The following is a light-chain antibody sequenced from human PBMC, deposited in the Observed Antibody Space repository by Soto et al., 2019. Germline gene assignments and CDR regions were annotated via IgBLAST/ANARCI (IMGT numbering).Light chain of an antibody. CDR3: QQASRFPPS. Sequence: DLQMTQSPSTLSASVGDTVTVTCRASQRVSGWLAWYQQKPWEAPKLLIYDASALTRGVPSRFRGSGSGTKFTPIIASLQPDALATYYWQQASRFPPSFGGGTKVEIK. V-gene: IGKV1-5*01. CDR2: DAS. CDR1: QRVSGW. J-gene: IGKJ4*01.